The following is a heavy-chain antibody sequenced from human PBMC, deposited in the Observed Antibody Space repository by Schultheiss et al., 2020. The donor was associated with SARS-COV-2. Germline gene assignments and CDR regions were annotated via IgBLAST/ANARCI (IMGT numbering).Heavy chain of an antibody. J-gene: IGHJ4*02. D-gene: IGHD1-1*01. CDR3: ARQRTGTGPGYFDY. CDR2: IDWDDDK. CDR1: GFSLSTSGMC. V-gene: IGHV2-70*11. Sequence: SGPTLVKPTQTLTLTCTFSGFSLSTSGMCVSWIRQPPGKALEWLARIDWDDDKYYSTSLKTRLTISKDTSKNQVVLTMTNMDPVYTATYYCARQRTGTGPGYFDYWGQGTLVTVSS.